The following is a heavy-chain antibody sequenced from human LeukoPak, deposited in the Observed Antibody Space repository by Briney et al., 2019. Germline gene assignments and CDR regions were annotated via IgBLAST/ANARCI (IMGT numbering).Heavy chain of an antibody. CDR3: ARTFPTPYYYDSRGYPRPFDY. Sequence: ASVKVSCKASGYTFTSSGISWVRQAPGQGLEWMGWISAYSGNTNYAQKLQGRVTMTTDTSTSTAYTELRSLRSDDTAVYYCARTFPTPYYYDSRGYPRPFDYWGQGTLVTVSS. J-gene: IGHJ4*02. CDR2: ISAYSGNT. CDR1: GYTFTSSG. V-gene: IGHV1-18*01. D-gene: IGHD3-22*01.